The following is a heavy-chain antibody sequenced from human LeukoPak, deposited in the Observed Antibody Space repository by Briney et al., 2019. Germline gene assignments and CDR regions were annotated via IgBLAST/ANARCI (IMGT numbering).Heavy chain of an antibody. D-gene: IGHD3-16*02. Sequence: SQTLSLTCTVSGGSISSGSYYWSWIRQPAGKGLEWIGRIYTSGSTNYNPSLKSRVTISVDTSKNQFSLKLSSVTAADTAVYYCARGIAGYDYVWGSYRKPADYWGQGTLVTASS. CDR2: IYTSGST. CDR3: ARGIAGYDYVWGSYRKPADY. V-gene: IGHV4-61*02. CDR1: GGSISSGSYY. J-gene: IGHJ4*02.